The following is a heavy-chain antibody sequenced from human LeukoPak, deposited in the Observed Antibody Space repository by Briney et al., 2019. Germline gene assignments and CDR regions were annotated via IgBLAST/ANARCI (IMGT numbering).Heavy chain of an antibody. J-gene: IGHJ4*02. Sequence: ASVKVSCKASGGTFSSYAISWVRQAPGQGLEWMGGIIPIFGTANYAQKFQGRVTITADKSTSTAYMELSSLRSEDTAAYYCARDNRDYYGSGSYHDYFDYWGQGTLVTVSS. CDR2: IIPIFGTA. CDR3: ARDNRDYYGSGSYHDYFDY. CDR1: GGTFSSYA. V-gene: IGHV1-69*06. D-gene: IGHD3-10*01.